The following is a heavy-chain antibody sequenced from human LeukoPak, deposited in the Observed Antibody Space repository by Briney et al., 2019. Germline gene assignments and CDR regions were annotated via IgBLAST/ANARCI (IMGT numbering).Heavy chain of an antibody. J-gene: IGHJ4*02. CDR2: INHSGST. D-gene: IGHD3-3*01. Sequence: PSETLSLTCAVYGGSFSGYYWSWLRQPPGKGLEWIGEINHSGSTNYNPSLKSRVTISVDTSKNQFSLKLSSVTAADTAVYYCAKAPIFGVVIHFYYFDYWGQGTLVTVSS. CDR1: GGSFSGYY. V-gene: IGHV4-34*01. CDR3: AKAPIFGVVIHFYYFDY.